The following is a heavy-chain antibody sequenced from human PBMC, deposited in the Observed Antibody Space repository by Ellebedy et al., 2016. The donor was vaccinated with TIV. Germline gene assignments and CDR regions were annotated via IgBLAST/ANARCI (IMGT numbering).Heavy chain of an antibody. J-gene: IGHJ4*02. CDR1: GGSFSAYY. D-gene: IGHD3-22*01. Sequence: SETLSLTCAVYGGSFSAYYWSWIRQPPGKGLEWIGEINHSGSTNYNPSLRSRVTILVETSKNQFSLKLRSVTAADTAVYYCARGGGGSSGYYYGYWGQGTLVTVSS. V-gene: IGHV4-34*01. CDR3: ARGGGGSSGYYYGY. CDR2: INHSGST.